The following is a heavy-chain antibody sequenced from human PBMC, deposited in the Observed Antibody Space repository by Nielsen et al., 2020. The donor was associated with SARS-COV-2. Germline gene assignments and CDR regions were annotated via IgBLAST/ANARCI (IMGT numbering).Heavy chain of an antibody. D-gene: IGHD3-10*01. J-gene: IGHJ5*02. Sequence: WIRQPPGKGLEWIGSIYYSGSTYYNPSLKSRVTISVDTSKNQFSLKLSSVTAADTAVYYCARGYGGRSRTMVRRVRVENWFDPWGQGTLVTVSS. V-gene: IGHV4-38-2*02. CDR2: IYYSGST. CDR3: ARGYGGRSRTMVRRVRVENWFDP.